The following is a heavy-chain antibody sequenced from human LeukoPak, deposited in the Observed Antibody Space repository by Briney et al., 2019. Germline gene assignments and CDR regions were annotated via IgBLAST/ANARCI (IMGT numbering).Heavy chain of an antibody. CDR2: IKSNADGGTP. CDR3: TTFYHEYSPF. D-gene: IGHD2/OR15-2a*01. CDR1: GFSFMNAW. J-gene: IGHJ4*02. Sequence: GGSLRLSCAASGFSFMNAWMIWVRQAPGKGLECVGRIKSNADGGTPDYAAPARGRFTISRDDSKNTLYLQMNSLKTEDTAVYYCTTFYHEYSPFWGRGTLVTVSS. V-gene: IGHV3-15*01.